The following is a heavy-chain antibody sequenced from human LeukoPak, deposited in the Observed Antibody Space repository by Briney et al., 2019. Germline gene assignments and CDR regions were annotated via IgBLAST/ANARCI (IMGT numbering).Heavy chain of an antibody. D-gene: IGHD4-17*01. CDR1: GFTFSSYA. V-gene: IGHV3-64*01. J-gene: IGHJ4*02. CDR3: ARDFQSTVTTPFDY. Sequence: GGSLRLSCAASGFTFSSYAMHWVRQVPGKGLEYVSAISSNGGSTYYANSVKGRFTISRDNSKNTLYLQMGSLRAEDMAVYYCARDFQSTVTTPFDYWGQGTLVTVSS. CDR2: ISSNGGST.